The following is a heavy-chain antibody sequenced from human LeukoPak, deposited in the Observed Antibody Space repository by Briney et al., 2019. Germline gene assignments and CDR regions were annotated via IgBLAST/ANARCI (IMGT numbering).Heavy chain of an antibody. CDR2: IYYSGST. V-gene: IGHV4-59*01. J-gene: IGHJ4*02. D-gene: IGHD5-18*01. CDR3: ARENGYRYDY. Sequence: SETLSLTCTVSGGSITSYYWSWIRQPPGKGLEWIGSIYYSGSTNYNPSLKSRVTISVDTSKNQFSLKLSSVTAADKALYYCARENGYRYDYWGQGTLVTVSS. CDR1: GGSITSYY.